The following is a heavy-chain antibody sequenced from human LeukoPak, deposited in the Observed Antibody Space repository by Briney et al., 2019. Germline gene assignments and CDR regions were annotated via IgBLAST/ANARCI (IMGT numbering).Heavy chain of an antibody. J-gene: IGHJ4*02. V-gene: IGHV3-74*01. CDR1: GFTFNNYR. Sequence: PGGSLRLSCAASGFTFNNYRMHWVRQAPGKGLVWVSRINTDGSSTSYADSVKGRFTISRDNAKNTLYLQMNSLRAEDMAVYYCARRTVTGTYDYWGQGTLVTVSS. D-gene: IGHD1-1*01. CDR3: ARRTVTGTYDY. CDR2: INTDGSST.